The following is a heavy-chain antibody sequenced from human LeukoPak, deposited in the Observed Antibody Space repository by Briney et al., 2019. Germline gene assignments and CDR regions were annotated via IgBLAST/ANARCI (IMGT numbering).Heavy chain of an antibody. V-gene: IGHV1-2*02. D-gene: IGHD2-15*01. J-gene: IGHJ4*02. CDR1: GYTFTGYY. CDR3: ARALLRTIAFDY. Sequence: GASVKVSCKASGYTFTGYYMHWVRQAPGQGLEWMGWINPNSGGTNYAQKFQGRVTMTRDTSISTAYMELSRLRSDDTAAYYCARALLRTIAFDYWGQGTLVTVSS. CDR2: INPNSGGT.